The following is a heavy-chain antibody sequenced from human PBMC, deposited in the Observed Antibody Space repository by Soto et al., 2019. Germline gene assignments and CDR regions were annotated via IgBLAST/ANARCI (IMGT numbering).Heavy chain of an antibody. CDR2: INNSSSYT. D-gene: IGHD6-13*01. Sequence: QVQLVESGGGLVKPGGSLRLSCAASGFTFSDYYMSWIRQAPGKGLEWISYINNSSSYTNYADSVKGLFTISRDNDKALLYRLTNRLPAQDTGVYYCARPITAAGRRGYLELWGRGIRVTGSS. J-gene: IGHJ2*01. CDR1: GFTFSDYY. CDR3: ARPITAAGRRGYLEL. V-gene: IGHV3-11*05.